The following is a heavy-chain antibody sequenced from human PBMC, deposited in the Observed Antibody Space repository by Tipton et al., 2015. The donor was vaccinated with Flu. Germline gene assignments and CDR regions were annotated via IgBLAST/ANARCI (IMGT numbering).Heavy chain of an antibody. CDR3: ARAAAVALDY. CDR2: IYHIGST. Sequence: LRLSCTVSGFSISSGYYWAWIRQPPGKGLEWIGSIYHIGSTYYNPSLKSRVTISVDTSKDQFSLRLTSVTAADTAVYYCARAAAVALDYWGQGMLVTVSS. CDR1: GFSISSGYY. J-gene: IGHJ4*02. D-gene: IGHD6-19*01. V-gene: IGHV4-38-2*02.